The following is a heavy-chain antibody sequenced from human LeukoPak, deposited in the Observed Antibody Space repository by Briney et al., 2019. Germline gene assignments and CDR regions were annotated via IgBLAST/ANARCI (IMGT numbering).Heavy chain of an antibody. J-gene: IGHJ4*02. CDR3: ASDRVLGSGSLDN. Sequence: GGSLSLSCTASGFIFSDFWMHWVRQAPGKGLVWVSRIRGDGYDTNYADSVKGRFTISRDNAQNTLYLQMNSLRAEDTAVYYCASDRVLGSGSLDNRGQGTLVTVSS. D-gene: IGHD3-10*01. V-gene: IGHV3-74*01. CDR1: GFIFSDFW. CDR2: IRGDGYDT.